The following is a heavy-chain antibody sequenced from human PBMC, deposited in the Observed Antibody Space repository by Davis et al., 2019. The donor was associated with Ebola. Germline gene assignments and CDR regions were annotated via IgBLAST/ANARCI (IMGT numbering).Heavy chain of an antibody. CDR2: IYYTGST. V-gene: IGHV4-61*01. Sequence: SETLSLTCNVSGGSVTSNNYYWSWIRQPPGKGLEWIGYIYYTGSTSYNPSLKSRVTISVDTSKNQFSLKLSSVTAADTAVYYCARGNYVWGSYRYVAYYYYGMDVWGQGTTVTVSS. CDR1: GGSVTSNNYY. D-gene: IGHD3-16*02. CDR3: ARGNYVWGSYRYVAYYYYGMDV. J-gene: IGHJ6*02.